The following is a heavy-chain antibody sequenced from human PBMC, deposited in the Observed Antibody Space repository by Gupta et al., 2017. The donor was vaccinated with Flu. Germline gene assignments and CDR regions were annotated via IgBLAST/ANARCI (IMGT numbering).Heavy chain of an antibody. J-gene: IGHJ2*01. CDR3: ARGPPRSGYPIYWYFDL. CDR2: INHSGST. V-gene: IGHV4-34*01. Sequence: QVQLQQWGAGLLKPSETLSLTCAVYGGSFSGYYWSWIRQPPGKGLEWIGEINHSGSTNYNPSLKRRVTISVDTSKNQFSLKLSSVTAADTAVYYCARGPPRSGYPIYWYFDLWGRGTLVTVSS. CDR1: GGSFSGYY. D-gene: IGHD3-3*01.